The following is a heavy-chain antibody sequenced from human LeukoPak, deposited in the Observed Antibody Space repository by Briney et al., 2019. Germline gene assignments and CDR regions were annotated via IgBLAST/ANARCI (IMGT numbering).Heavy chain of an antibody. CDR1: GGTFSSCA. CDR2: IIPIFGTA. Sequence: ASVEVSCKASGGTFSSCAISWVRQAPGQGIEWMGGIIPIFGTANYAQKFQGRVTITADESTSTAYMELSSLRSEDTAVYYCARAYYDSSGYYSHWDFDYWGQGTLVTVSS. CDR3: ARAYYDSSGYYSHWDFDY. D-gene: IGHD3-22*01. V-gene: IGHV1-69*13. J-gene: IGHJ4*02.